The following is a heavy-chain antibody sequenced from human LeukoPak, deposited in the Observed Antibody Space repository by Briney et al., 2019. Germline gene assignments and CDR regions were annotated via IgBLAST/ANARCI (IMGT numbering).Heavy chain of an antibody. CDR3: ARDRLTTVTTFHFDY. CDR1: GFTFSTYA. J-gene: IGHJ4*02. Sequence: GRSLRLSCAASGFTFSTYAMHWVRQAPGKGLEWVAVIWSDSTNKYYADSVRGRFTISRDNSKNTLYLQMSSPRAEDTAMYYRARDRLTTVTTFHFDYWGQGTLVTVSS. V-gene: IGHV3-33*01. D-gene: IGHD4-17*01. CDR2: IWSDSTNK.